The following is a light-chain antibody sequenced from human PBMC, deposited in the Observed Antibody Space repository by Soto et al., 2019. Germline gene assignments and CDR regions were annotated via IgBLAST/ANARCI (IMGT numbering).Light chain of an antibody. CDR2: GNS. CDR1: SSNIGAGHD. J-gene: IGLJ2*01. V-gene: IGLV1-40*01. Sequence: QSVLTQPPSVSGAPGQRVTISCTGSSSNIGAGHDVHWYQQLPGTAPKLLIYGNSNRPSGVPDRVSGSKSGTSASRAITGLQAEDEADYYCQSYDSSLSVVFGGGTKLTVL. CDR3: QSYDSSLSVV.